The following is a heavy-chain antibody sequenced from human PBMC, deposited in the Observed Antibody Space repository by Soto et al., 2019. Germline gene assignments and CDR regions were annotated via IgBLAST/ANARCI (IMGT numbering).Heavy chain of an antibody. CDR2: IKSKTDDGTK. Sequence: GGSLRPSCAASGFTFSNAWMSWVRQAPGKGLEWVGSIKSKTDDGTKDYAAPVKGRFTISRDDSKNTLYLQMNSLKTEDTAVYYCTTRKATFDYWGQGTLVTVSS. CDR1: GFTFSNAW. D-gene: IGHD1-1*01. CDR3: TTRKATFDY. V-gene: IGHV3-15*01. J-gene: IGHJ4*02.